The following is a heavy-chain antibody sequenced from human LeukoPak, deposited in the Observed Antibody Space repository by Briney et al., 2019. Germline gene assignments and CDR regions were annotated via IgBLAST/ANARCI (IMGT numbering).Heavy chain of an antibody. Sequence: ASVKVSCKASGGTFSGYAISWVRQAPGQGLEWMGWINPNTAVINYAPKFQGRVTMTRATSISTAYMELSSLTSDDTAVYYCARDDSFQFDSWGQGTLVTVSS. J-gene: IGHJ4*02. D-gene: IGHD5-18*01. CDR2: INPNTAVI. V-gene: IGHV1-2*02. CDR3: ARDDSFQFDS. CDR1: GGTFSGYA.